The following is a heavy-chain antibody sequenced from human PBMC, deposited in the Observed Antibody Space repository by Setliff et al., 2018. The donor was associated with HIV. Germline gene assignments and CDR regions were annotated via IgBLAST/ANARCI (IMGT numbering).Heavy chain of an antibody. CDR1: GDSFSDYY. V-gene: IGHV4-59*08. J-gene: IGHJ6*02. CDR3: ARGLRSDNYYFHGMDV. CDR2: ISYRGIT. Sequence: PSETLSLTCTVSGDSFSDYYWTWIRQPPGKRLEWIGYISYRGITNYSPSLKSRVSMSVDTSKNQFSLRLSSVTATDTAIYFCARGLRSDNYYFHGMDVWGQGTTVTVSS. D-gene: IGHD5-12*01.